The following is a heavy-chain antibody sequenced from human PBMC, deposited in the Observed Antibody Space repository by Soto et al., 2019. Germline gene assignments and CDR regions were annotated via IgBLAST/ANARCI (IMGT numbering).Heavy chain of an antibody. CDR1: GYSISSSNSH. D-gene: IGHD3-3*02. Sequence: SEILYLTCTVSGYSISSSNSHWGWTRQPPGKGLEYIGSVYYGGAIFYSGNIYYNPSLKSRVTISVDTSKNQFSLRLSSVTAADTGVYYCVRYDRINMKPYSPEGFHIWGQGTMVT. CDR2: VYYGGAIFYSGNI. V-gene: IGHV4-39*01. CDR3: VRYDRINMKPYSPEGFHI. J-gene: IGHJ3*02.